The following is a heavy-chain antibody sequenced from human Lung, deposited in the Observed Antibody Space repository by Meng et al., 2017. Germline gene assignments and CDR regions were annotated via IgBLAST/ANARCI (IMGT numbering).Heavy chain of an antibody. D-gene: IGHD3-10*01. CDR1: GFSFSSYA. Sequence: DVKLLGSVGGLVKPGGSLSLTCAASGFSFSSYAMSWVRHAPGKGLEWVSALSGGGFTTYYADSVKGRFAISRHNSKNTLYLQMNSLRAEDTALYYCAKYSYGLGDYLDYWGQGALVTVSS. J-gene: IGHJ4*02. V-gene: IGHV3-23*01. CDR2: LSGGGFTT. CDR3: AKYSYGLGDYLDY.